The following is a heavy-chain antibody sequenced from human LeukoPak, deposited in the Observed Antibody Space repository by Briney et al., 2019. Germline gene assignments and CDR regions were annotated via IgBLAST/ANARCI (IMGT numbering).Heavy chain of an antibody. J-gene: IGHJ4*02. Sequence: SETLSLTCTVSGGSISSYYWSWIRQPPGKGLEWIGYIYYSGSTNYNPSLKSRVTISVDTSKNQFSLKLSSVTAADTAVYYCARRDRYSSGQFDHWGQGTLVTVSS. CDR2: IYYSGST. CDR1: GGSISSYY. CDR3: ARRDRYSSGQFDH. D-gene: IGHD5-18*01. V-gene: IGHV4-59*01.